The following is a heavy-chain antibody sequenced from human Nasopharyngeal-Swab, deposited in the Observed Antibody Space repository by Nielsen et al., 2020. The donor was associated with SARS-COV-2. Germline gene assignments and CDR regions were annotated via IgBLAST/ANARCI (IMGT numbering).Heavy chain of an antibody. V-gene: IGHV3-53*01. CDR3: ARGISYYDILTGYYGRGAYYFDY. Sequence: GGSLRLSCAASGFTVSSNYMSWVRQAPGKGLEWVSVIYSGGSTYYADSVKGRFTISRDNAKNSLYLQMSSLRDEDTAVYYCARGISYYDILTGYYGRGAYYFDYWGQGTLVTVSS. D-gene: IGHD3-9*01. CDR1: GFTVSSNY. J-gene: IGHJ4*02. CDR2: IYSGGST.